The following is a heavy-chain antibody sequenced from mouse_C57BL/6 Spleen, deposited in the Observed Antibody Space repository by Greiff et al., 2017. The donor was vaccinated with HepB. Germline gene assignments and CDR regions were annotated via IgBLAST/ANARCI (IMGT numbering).Heavy chain of an antibody. CDR2: IDTENGDT. CDR3: TTLGNAMNY. J-gene: IGHJ4*01. D-gene: IGHD4-1*01. CDR1: GFNIKDDY. V-gene: IGHV14-4*01. Sequence: EVQLQQSGAELVRPGASVKLSCTASGFNIKDDYMHWVKQRPEQGLEWIGWIDTENGDTEYASKFQGKATITADTSSNTAYLQLSSMTSEDTAVYYCTTLGNAMNYWGQGTSVTVSS.